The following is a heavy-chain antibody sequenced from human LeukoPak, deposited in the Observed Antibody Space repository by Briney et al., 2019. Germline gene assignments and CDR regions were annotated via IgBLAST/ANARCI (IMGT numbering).Heavy chain of an antibody. CDR1: GGSISSGGYY. CDR3: ARDAVDAFDI. J-gene: IGHJ3*02. CDR2: IYYSGST. Sequence: SSQTLSPTCTVSGGSISSGGYYWSWIRQHPGKGLEWIGYIYYSGSTYYNPSLKSRVTISVDTSKNQFSLKLSSVTAADTAVYYCARDAVDAFDIWGQGTMVTVSS. V-gene: IGHV4-31*03.